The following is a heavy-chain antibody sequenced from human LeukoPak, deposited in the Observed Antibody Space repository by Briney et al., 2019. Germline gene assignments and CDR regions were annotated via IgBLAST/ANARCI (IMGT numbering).Heavy chain of an antibody. CDR1: GYTFTIYD. J-gene: IGHJ6*02. D-gene: IGHD3-9*01. CDR3: ARGRGSYYDILTGYYPSYYGMDV. V-gene: IGHV1-8*01. Sequence: ASVKVSCKASGYTFTIYDINWVRQATGQGLEWMGWMNPNSGNTGYSQKFQGRVTMTRNTSISTAYMELSSLRSEDTAVYYCARGRGSYYDILTGYYPSYYGMDVWGQGTTVTVSS. CDR2: MNPNSGNT.